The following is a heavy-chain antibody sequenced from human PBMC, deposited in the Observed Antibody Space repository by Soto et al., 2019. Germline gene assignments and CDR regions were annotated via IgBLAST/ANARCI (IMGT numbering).Heavy chain of an antibody. J-gene: IGHJ5*02. CDR1: GGSFSGYY. CDR3: ARKMPTMIVVVIQNWFDP. CDR2: INHSGST. D-gene: IGHD3-22*01. Sequence: PSETLSLTCAVYGGSFSGYYWSWIRQPPGKGLEWIGEINHSGSTNYNPSLKGRVTISVDTSKNQFSLKLSSVTAADTAVYYCARKMPTMIVVVIQNWFDPWGQGTLVTVSS. V-gene: IGHV4-34*01.